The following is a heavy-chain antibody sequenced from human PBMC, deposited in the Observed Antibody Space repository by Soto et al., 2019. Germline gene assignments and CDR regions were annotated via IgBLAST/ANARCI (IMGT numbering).Heavy chain of an antibody. D-gene: IGHD1-26*01. CDR1: GYTFTSYG. Sequence: QVQLVQSGAEVKKPGASVRVSCDASGYTFTSYGISWVRQAPGPGVEWMGWISVYSGSTNYAQKLQGRVFITTDKSTRTVYMELRSLGSEDTAVDYCAIESWGLAVPDYHYYTMDVWGQWT. CDR2: ISVYSGST. J-gene: IGHJ6*02. CDR3: AIESWGLAVPDYHYYTMDV. V-gene: IGHV1-18*04.